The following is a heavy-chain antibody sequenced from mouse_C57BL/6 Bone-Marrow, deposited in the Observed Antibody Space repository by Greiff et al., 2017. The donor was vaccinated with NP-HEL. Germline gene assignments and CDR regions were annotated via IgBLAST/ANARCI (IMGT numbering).Heavy chain of an antibody. CDR1: GFNIKDDY. J-gene: IGHJ2*01. D-gene: IGHD2-1*01. CDR3: TTWKLCVFDY. CDR2: IDPENGDT. Sequence: EVKLQESGAELVRPGASVKLSCTASGFNIKDDYMHWVKQRPEQGLEWIGWIDPENGDTEYASKFQGQATITADTSSNTAYLQLSSLTSEDTAVYYCTTWKLCVFDYWGQGTTLTVSS. V-gene: IGHV14-4*01.